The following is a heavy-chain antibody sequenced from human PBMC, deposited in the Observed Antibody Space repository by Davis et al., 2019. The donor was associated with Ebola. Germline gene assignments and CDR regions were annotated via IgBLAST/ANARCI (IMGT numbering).Heavy chain of an antibody. CDR3: ANSRGSSSWTKFDY. Sequence: GGSLRLSCAASGFTFSSYAMSWVRQAPGKGLEWVSAISGSGGATYYADSVKGRFTVSRDNFKNTLYLQMNSLRAEDTAVYYCANSRGSSSWTKFDYWGQETLVTVSS. V-gene: IGHV3-23*01. CDR2: ISGSGGAT. J-gene: IGHJ4*02. CDR1: GFTFSSYA. D-gene: IGHD6-13*01.